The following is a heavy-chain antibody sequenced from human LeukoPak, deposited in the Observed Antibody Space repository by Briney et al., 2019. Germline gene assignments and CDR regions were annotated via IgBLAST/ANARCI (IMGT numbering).Heavy chain of an antibody. D-gene: IGHD3-10*01. CDR3: ARPTMVRGVFDY. CDR2: IYHSGST. V-gene: IGHV4-38-2*02. Sequence: PSETLSLTCTVSGYSISSGYYWGWIRQPPGKGLEWIGSIYHSGSTYYNPSLKSRVTISVDTSKNQFSLKLSSVTAADTAVYYCARPTMVRGVFDYWGQGTLVTVSS. CDR1: GYSISSGYY. J-gene: IGHJ4*02.